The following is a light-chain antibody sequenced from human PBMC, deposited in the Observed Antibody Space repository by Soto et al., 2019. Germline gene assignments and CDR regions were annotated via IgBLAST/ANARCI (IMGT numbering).Light chain of an antibody. J-gene: IGLJ3*02. V-gene: IGLV4-69*01. CDR3: QTWGTGIQWV. CDR2: VNSDGSH. CDR1: SGHSNYA. Sequence: QPVLTQSPSASASLGASVKLTCTLSSGHSNYAIAWHQQQPETGPRYLMKVNSDGSHSKGDGIPDRFSGSSSGAERHLTISSLQSEDEADYYCQTWGTGIQWVFGGGTKVTVL.